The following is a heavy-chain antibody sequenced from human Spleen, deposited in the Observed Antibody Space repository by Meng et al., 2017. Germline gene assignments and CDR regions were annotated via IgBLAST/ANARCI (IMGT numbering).Heavy chain of an antibody. Sequence: QVQLQESGPGLVKPAQTLSLPCTVSGGSINSGGYYWSWIRQPPGKGLEWIGYIYHSGSTYYNPSLKSRVTISVDTSKNQFSLKLSSVTAADTAVYYCARDRNDYGSHYFDYWGQGTLVTVSS. CDR1: GGSINSGGYY. CDR3: ARDRNDYGSHYFDY. D-gene: IGHD4-17*01. CDR2: IYHSGST. V-gene: IGHV4-31*03. J-gene: IGHJ4*02.